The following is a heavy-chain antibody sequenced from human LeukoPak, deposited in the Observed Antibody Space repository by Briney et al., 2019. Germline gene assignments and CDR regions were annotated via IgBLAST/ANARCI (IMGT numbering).Heavy chain of an antibody. CDR1: GFTLSNYG. Sequence: GGSLRLSCAVSGFTLSNYGMSWVRQAPGKGLEWVAGIGASGGGTNYADSVKGRFTISRDNPKNTLYLQMNSLRAEDTAVYFCAKRGVVIRVILVGFHKEAYYFDSWGQGALVTVSS. CDR2: IGASGGGT. J-gene: IGHJ4*02. V-gene: IGHV3-23*01. CDR3: AKRGVVIRVILVGFHKEAYYFDS. D-gene: IGHD3-22*01.